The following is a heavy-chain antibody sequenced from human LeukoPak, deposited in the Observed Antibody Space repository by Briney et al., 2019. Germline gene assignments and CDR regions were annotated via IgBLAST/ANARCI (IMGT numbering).Heavy chain of an antibody. D-gene: IGHD2-2*01. CDR3: AVSDIVVVPADY. V-gene: IGHV1-69*13. CDR1: GYTFTSSD. J-gene: IGHJ4*02. Sequence: GASVKVSCKASGYTFTSSDFNWVRQATGQGLEWMGGIIPTFGTANYAQKFQGRVTITADESTSTAYMELSSLRSEDTAVYYCAVSDIVVVPADYWGQGTLVTVSS. CDR2: IIPTFGTA.